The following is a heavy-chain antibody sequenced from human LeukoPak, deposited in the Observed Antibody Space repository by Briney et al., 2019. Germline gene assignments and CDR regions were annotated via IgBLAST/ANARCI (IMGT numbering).Heavy chain of an antibody. Sequence: GGSLRLSCAASGFTFSSYSMDWVRQAPGKGLEWVSSISSTSTYIYYADSVKGRFTISRDNAKHSLYLQMNSLRAEDTAVYYCARSEPSDIWGRGTMVTVSS. D-gene: IGHD1-14*01. J-gene: IGHJ3*02. CDR2: ISSTSTYI. V-gene: IGHV3-21*01. CDR3: ARSEPSDI. CDR1: GFTFSSYS.